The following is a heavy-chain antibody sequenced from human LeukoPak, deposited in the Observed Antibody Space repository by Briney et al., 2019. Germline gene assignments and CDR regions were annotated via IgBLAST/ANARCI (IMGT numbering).Heavy chain of an antibody. CDR3: AGSHTYGVYYFDY. CDR1: GGSISSSSYY. J-gene: IGHJ4*02. D-gene: IGHD3-10*01. V-gene: IGHV4-61*05. CDR2: GSYNGRT. Sequence: SETLSLTCTVSGGSISSSSYYWSWIRQPPGKGLEWIGYGSYNGRTNYNPSLRSRVTMSVDTSKNQFSLNLSSVTAADTAVYYCAGSHTYGVYYFDYWGQGTLVTVSS.